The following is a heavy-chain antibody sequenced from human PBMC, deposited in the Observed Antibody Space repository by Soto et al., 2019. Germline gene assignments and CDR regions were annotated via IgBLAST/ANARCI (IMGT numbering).Heavy chain of an antibody. J-gene: IGHJ5*02. CDR1: GGSISSHD. CDR3: VKQTTMFTQTGPPNWFDP. V-gene: IGHV4-59*11. CDR2: IYYSGST. D-gene: IGHD3-10*02. Sequence: SETLSLTCTVSGGSISSHDWSWIRQPPGKGLEWIGYIYYSGSTNYNPSLKSRVTISVDTSKNQFSLKLSYVTAADTTVYYCVKQTTMFTQTGPPNWFDPWGQGNLVTVSS.